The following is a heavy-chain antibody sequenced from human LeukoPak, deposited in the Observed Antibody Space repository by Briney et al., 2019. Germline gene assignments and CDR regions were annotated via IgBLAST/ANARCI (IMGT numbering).Heavy chain of an antibody. CDR3: ARHMTTVVTSLDY. CDR1: GYDFSSYG. V-gene: IGHV1-18*01. Sequence: ASVKVSCKASGYDFSSYGISWVRQAPGQGLQWMGWISVYNGKTKYGPLQGRVTMTTDTSTATAYMELRGLSSDDTAMYYCARHMTTVVTSLDYWGQGTLVAVSS. J-gene: IGHJ4*02. D-gene: IGHD4-23*01. CDR2: ISVYNGKT.